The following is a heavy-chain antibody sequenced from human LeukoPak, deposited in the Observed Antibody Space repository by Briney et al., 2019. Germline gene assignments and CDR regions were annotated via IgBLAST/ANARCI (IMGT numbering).Heavy chain of an antibody. V-gene: IGHV3-23*01. CDR3: ASARGI. D-gene: IGHD5-12*01. CDR2: ISGGAGSST. Sequence: PGGSLRLSCVVSGFSFSDYAMIWVRLAPGKGLEWVSTISGGAGSSTYYADSVKGRFTISRDNSKTTVCLQMSNLRAEDTALYYCASARGIWGQGTMVTVSS. J-gene: IGHJ3*02. CDR1: GFSFSDYA.